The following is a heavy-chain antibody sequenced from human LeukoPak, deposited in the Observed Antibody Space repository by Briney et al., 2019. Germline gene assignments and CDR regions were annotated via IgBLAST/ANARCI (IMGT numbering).Heavy chain of an antibody. CDR3: ARASLPFDSSGYYPY. D-gene: IGHD3-22*01. V-gene: IGHV1-2*02. J-gene: IGHJ4*02. CDR1: GYTFTGYY. CDR2: INPNSGGT. Sequence: GASVKVSCKASGYTFTGYYMHWVRQAPGQGLEWMGWINPNSGGTNYAQKFQGRVTMTRDTSISTAYMELSRLRSDDTAVYYCARASLPFDSSGYYPYWGQGTPVTVSS.